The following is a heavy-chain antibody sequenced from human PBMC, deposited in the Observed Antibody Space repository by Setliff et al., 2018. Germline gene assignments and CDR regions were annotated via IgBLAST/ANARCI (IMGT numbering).Heavy chain of an antibody. V-gene: IGHV4-38-2*02. J-gene: IGHJ6*02. CDR1: GYSISSGYN. Sequence: PSETLSLTCAVSGYSISSGYNWGWIRQPPVKGLEWIASIYYRGSTSYNSSLKSRVSISVDTSKNQFSLNLNSVTAADTAVYYCARDRKYCSGPTCYSSYFYYYGMDVWGQGTTVTGSS. D-gene: IGHD2-15*01. CDR3: ARDRKYCSGPTCYSSYFYYYGMDV. CDR2: IYYRGST.